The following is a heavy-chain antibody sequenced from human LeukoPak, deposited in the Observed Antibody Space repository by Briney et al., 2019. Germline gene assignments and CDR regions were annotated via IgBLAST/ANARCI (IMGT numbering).Heavy chain of an antibody. D-gene: IGHD6-13*01. Sequence: PGGSLRLSCAASGFTFSSYAMSWVRRAPGKGLEWVSAISGSGGSTYYADSVKGRFTISRDNSKNTLYLQMNSLRAEDTAVYYCAKWYSSSWYLDYWGQGTLVTVSS. CDR2: ISGSGGST. V-gene: IGHV3-23*01. CDR3: AKWYSSSWYLDY. CDR1: GFTFSSYA. J-gene: IGHJ4*02.